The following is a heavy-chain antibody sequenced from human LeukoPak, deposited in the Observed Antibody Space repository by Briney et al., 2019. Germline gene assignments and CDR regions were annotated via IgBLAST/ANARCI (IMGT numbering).Heavy chain of an antibody. CDR3: AREPRGMDV. J-gene: IGHJ6*02. V-gene: IGHV3-21*01. Sequence: GGSLRFSGAASGFTFSSYSMNWVRQAPGKGLKWVSSISSSSSYIYYADSVKGRFTISRDNAKNSLYLQMNSLRAEDTAVYYCAREPRGMDVWGQGTTVTVSS. CDR1: GFTFSSYS. CDR2: ISSSSSYI.